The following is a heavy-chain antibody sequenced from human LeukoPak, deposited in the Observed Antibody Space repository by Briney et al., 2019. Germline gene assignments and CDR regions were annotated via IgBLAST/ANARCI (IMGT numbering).Heavy chain of an antibody. D-gene: IGHD2-2*01. CDR2: ISSSSSYI. CDR3: ARDATAIGYCSSTSCYPYYFDY. CDR1: GFTFSSCS. V-gene: IGHV3-21*01. Sequence: GGSLRLSCAASGFTFSSCSMNWVRQAPGKGLEWVSSISSSSSYIYYADSVKGRFTISRDNAKNSLYLQMNSLRAEDTAVYYCARDATAIGYCSSTSCYPYYFDYWGQGTLVTVSS. J-gene: IGHJ4*02.